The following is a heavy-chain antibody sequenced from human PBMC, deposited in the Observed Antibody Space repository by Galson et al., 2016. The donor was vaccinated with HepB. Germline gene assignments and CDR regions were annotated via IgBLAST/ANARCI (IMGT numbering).Heavy chain of an antibody. J-gene: IGHJ5*02. CDR3: AGGASMIRAVLPRWFDP. CDR2: VYYNGNT. V-gene: IGHV4-59*12. Sequence: SETLSLTCSVSGGFISNNYWIWIRQPPGRGLEWIGHVYYNGNTKYNPSLNSRFTISVGLSKNQFSLKLGSVNAADTAVYYCAGGASMIRAVLPRWFDPWGQGTLVTVSS. CDR1: GGFISNNY. D-gene: IGHD3-10*01.